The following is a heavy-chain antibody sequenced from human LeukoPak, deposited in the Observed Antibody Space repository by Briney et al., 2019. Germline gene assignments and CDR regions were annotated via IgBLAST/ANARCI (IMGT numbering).Heavy chain of an antibody. CDR1: GYTFTSYA. D-gene: IGHD4-17*01. V-gene: IGHV1-3*01. CDR2: INAGNGNT. CDR3: ARFHGDPGDDYYYYYGMDV. Sequence: VASAKVSCKASGYTFTSYAIHWVRQAPGQGLEWMGWINAGNGNTKYSQKFQGRVTITRDTSASTAYMELSSLRSEDTAVYYCARFHGDPGDDYYYYYGMDVWGQGTTVTVSS. J-gene: IGHJ6*02.